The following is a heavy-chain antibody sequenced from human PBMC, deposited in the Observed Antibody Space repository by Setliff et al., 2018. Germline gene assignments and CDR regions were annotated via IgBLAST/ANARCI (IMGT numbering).Heavy chain of an antibody. Sequence: ASVKVSCKASGYTFTSYGISWVRQAPGQGLEWMGWISAYNGNTNYAQKFQGRVTITTDESTSTAYMELSSLRSEDTAVYYCARAGLLWFGDQTYYYYGMDVWGQGTTVTVSS. CDR3: ARAGLLWFGDQTYYYYGMDV. D-gene: IGHD3-10*01. CDR2: ISAYNGNT. V-gene: IGHV1-18*01. J-gene: IGHJ6*02. CDR1: GYTFTSYG.